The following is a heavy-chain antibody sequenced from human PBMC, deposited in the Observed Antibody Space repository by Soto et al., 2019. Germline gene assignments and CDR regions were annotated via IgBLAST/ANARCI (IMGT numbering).Heavy chain of an antibody. CDR2: TSGSGGST. D-gene: IGHD2-2*01. J-gene: IGHJ6*01. V-gene: IGHV3-23*01. CDR3: AKSTSYCTTTGCPIGSYFYYGMDV. CDR1: GFTFSSYA. Sequence: GSLILSCAASGFTFSSYAISWVRQAPGKGLEWVSATSGSGGSTYSADSVKGRFTISRDNSKNTLYLQMNSLRAEDTAFYYCAKSTSYCTTTGCPIGSYFYYGMDVWGHGTTVTVSS.